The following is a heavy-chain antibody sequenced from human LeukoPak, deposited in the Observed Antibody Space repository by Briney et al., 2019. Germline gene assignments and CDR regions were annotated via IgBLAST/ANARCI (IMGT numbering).Heavy chain of an antibody. V-gene: IGHV3-30*18. CDR1: GFTFSSYG. CDR3: AKGQGGSYNFDY. D-gene: IGHD1-26*01. CDR2: ISYDGSNK. J-gene: IGHJ4*02. Sequence: GGSLRLSCAASGFTFSSYGMHWVRQAPGKGLEWVAVISYDGSNKYYADSVKGRFTISRDNSKNTLYLQMNSLRAEDTAVYYCAKGQGGSYNFDYWGQGTLVTVSS.